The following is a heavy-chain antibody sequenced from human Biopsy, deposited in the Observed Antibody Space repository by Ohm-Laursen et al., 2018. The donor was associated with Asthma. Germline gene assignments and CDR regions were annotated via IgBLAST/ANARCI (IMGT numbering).Heavy chain of an antibody. CDR1: GYTFTSYG. CDR3: AIDVPLCAPSDY. J-gene: IGHJ4*01. CDR2: ISAYNGNP. Sequence: ASVKVSCKASGYTFTSYGISWVRQAPGQGLEWMGGISAYNGNPNYAQKLQGRVNMTTDTYTSTAYMEPRSLRSDDRAVYYCAIDVPLCAPSDYWGPGTLVTVSS. V-gene: IGHV1-18*04. D-gene: IGHD2-2*01.